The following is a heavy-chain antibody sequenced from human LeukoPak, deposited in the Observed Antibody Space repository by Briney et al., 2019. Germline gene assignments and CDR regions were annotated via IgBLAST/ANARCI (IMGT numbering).Heavy chain of an antibody. D-gene: IGHD5-18*01. CDR3: ARAPERWYSYGSYTYYYMDV. V-gene: IGHV4-59*01. CDR1: GGSISSYY. CDR2: IYYSGST. Sequence: SETLSLTCTVSGGSISSYYWSWIRQPPGKGLEWIGYIYYSGSTNYNPSLKSRVTISVDTSKNQFSLKLSSVTAADTTVYYCARAPERWYSYGSYTYYYMDVWGKGTTVTVSS. J-gene: IGHJ6*03.